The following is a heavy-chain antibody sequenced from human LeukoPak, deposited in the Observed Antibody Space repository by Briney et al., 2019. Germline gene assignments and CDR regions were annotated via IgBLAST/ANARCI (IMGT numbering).Heavy chain of an antibody. D-gene: IGHD4-11*01. V-gene: IGHV3-21*01. CDR2: ISISSNYI. CDR1: GFTFSRYS. CDR3: ARAHPGDYSDFQFDY. Sequence: PGGSLRLSCAASGFTFSRYSMNWVRQAPGKGLEWVSSISISSNYIYYADSVKGRFTISRDNAKNSLYLQMNSLRAEDTAVYYCARAHPGDYSDFQFDYWGQGTLVTVSS. J-gene: IGHJ4*02.